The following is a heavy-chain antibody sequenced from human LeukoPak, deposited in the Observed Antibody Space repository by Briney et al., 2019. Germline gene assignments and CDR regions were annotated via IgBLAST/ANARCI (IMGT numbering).Heavy chain of an antibody. V-gene: IGHV3-21*01. Sequence: PGGSLRLSCAVSGFTFSSYSMNWVRQAPGKGLEWVSSISSSSSYIYYADSVKGRFTISRDNAKNSLYLQMNSLRAEDTAVYYCARDRVTGTTAVSDYWGQGTLVTVSS. D-gene: IGHD1-20*01. J-gene: IGHJ4*02. CDR1: GFTFSSYS. CDR2: ISSSSSYI. CDR3: ARDRVTGTTAVSDY.